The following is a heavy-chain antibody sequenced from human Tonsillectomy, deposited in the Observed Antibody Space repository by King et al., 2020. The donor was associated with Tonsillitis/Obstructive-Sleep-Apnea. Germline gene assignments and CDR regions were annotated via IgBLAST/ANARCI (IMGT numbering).Heavy chain of an antibody. CDR2: IYPGDSGT. CDR1: GNSFTNYW. V-gene: IGHV5-51*01. Sequence: VQLVESGAEVKKPGESLKISCKGSGNSFTNYWIGWVRQMPGKGLERMGIIYPGDSGTRYSPSFQGQVTISADKSISTAYLQWSSLKASDTAMYYCARHYAGRAAGDFDSWGQGTLVTVSS. CDR3: ARHYAGRAAGDFDS. J-gene: IGHJ4*02. D-gene: IGHD6-13*01.